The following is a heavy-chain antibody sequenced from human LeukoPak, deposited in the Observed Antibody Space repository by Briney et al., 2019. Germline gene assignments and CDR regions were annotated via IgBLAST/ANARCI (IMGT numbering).Heavy chain of an antibody. D-gene: IGHD2-2*01. J-gene: IGHJ4*02. CDR2: ISSSSSYI. CDR1: GFTFSTYS. CDR3: ARDGIVVVPAAIDY. V-gene: IGHV3-21*01. Sequence: GGSLRLSCAASGFTFSTYSMNWVRQAPGKGLEWVSSISSSSSYIYYADSVKGRFTISRDNAKNSLYLQMNSLRAEDTAVYYCARDGIVVVPAAIDYRGQGTLVTVSS.